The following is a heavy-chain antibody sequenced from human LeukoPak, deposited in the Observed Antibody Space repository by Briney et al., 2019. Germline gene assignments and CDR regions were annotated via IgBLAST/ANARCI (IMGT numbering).Heavy chain of an antibody. V-gene: IGHV4-39*07. J-gene: IGHJ4*02. D-gene: IGHD2-2*01. CDR1: DDSISSTNFY. CDR2: MIYSGSA. Sequence: PSETLSLTCTVSDDSISSTNFYWGWIRQPPGKGLEWIGSMIYSGSAYYNPSLKSRVTISVDTSKNLFSLRLNSVTAADTAVYYCARERCSSTSCYIYDSWAQGSLVTVSS. CDR3: ARERCSSTSCYIYDS.